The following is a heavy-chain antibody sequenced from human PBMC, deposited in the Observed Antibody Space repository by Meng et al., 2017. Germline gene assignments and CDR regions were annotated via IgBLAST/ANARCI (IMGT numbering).Heavy chain of an antibody. V-gene: IGHV1-8*02. J-gene: IGHJ6*02. Sequence: ASVKVSCKASGYTFTNYAMNWVRQATGQGLEWMGWMNPNSGNTGYAQKFQGRVTMTRNTSISTAYMELSSLRSEDTAVYYCARGRAHYGMDVWGQGTTVTVSS. CDR1: GYTFTNYA. CDR3: ARGRAHYGMDV. CDR2: MNPNSGNT.